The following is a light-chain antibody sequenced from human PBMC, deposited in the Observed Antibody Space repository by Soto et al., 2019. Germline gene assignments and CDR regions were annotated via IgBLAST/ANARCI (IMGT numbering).Light chain of an antibody. CDR1: QDISNF. V-gene: IGKV1-17*03. CDR2: SAN. Sequence: DIQMTQSPSDMSASVGDRVTITCRASQDISNFLVWFQQRPGKVPKRLMYSANRLESGVPSRFSGSGSGTEFTLTISSVHSDDFATYYCQQYDYSRTFGQGTKVDIK. J-gene: IGKJ1*01. CDR3: QQYDYSRT.